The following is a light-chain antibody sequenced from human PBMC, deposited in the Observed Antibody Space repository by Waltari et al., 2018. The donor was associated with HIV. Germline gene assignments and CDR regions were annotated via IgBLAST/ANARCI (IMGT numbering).Light chain of an antibody. J-gene: IGLJ2*01. V-gene: IGLV2-14*01. CDR3: TSYTANDTLI. CDR1: TSDFGHYNY. CDR2: EIM. Sequence: QSVLTQPASVSGFPGQSITISCTGATSDFGHYNYISWYQCSPGKVPKVVIFEIMTRPSGVSDRFSGSKSGNTAYLTISRLRAEDEADYYCTSYTANDTLIFGGGTKVTVL.